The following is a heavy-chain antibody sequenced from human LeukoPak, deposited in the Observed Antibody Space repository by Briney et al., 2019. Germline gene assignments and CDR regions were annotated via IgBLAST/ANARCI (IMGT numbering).Heavy chain of an antibody. V-gene: IGHV4-39*07. J-gene: IGHJ6*03. CDR3: ARADIVVVPAAPRYYYYYYMDV. CDR1: GGSISSSGYY. CDR2: IYYSGST. D-gene: IGHD2-2*01. Sequence: PSETLSLTCTVSGGSISSSGYYWGWIRQPPGKGLEWIGSIYYSGSTYYNPSLKSRVTITVDTSKNQFSLKLSSVTAADTAVYYCARADIVVVPAAPRYYYYYYMDVWGKGTTVTVSS.